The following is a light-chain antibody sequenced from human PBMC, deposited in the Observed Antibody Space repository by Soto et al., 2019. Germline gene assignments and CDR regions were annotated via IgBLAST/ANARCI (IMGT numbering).Light chain of an antibody. Sequence: EIVLTQSPATLSLSPGEGATLSCRASQSIRTYLGWYQQKPGQAPRLLIYDASNRATGIPARFSGSGSGTDFTRTISSLEPEDFAVYYCPQRIDWPLTFGGGTKVEIK. CDR1: QSIRTY. J-gene: IGKJ4*01. V-gene: IGKV3-11*01. CDR2: DAS. CDR3: PQRIDWPLT.